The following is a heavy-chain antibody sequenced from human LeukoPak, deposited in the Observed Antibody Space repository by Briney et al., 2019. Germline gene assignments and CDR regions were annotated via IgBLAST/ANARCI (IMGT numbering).Heavy chain of an antibody. CDR2: ISGSGGST. Sequence: GGSLRLSCTASRFTFRTSGMHWVRQAPGKGLEWVSAISGSGGSTDYADSVKGRFTISRDNSKNTLYLQMNSLRAEDTAVYYCAKELYYDILTGFDYWGQGTLVTVSS. CDR1: RFTFRTSG. D-gene: IGHD3-9*01. CDR3: AKELYYDILTGFDY. V-gene: IGHV3-23*01. J-gene: IGHJ4*02.